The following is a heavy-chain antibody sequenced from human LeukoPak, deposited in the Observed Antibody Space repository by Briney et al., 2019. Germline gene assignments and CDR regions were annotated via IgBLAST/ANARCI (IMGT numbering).Heavy chain of an antibody. CDR1: GFTFSSYA. Sequence: GGSLRLSCAASGFTFSSYAMSWVRQAPGKGLEWVSAISGSGGSTYYADSVKGRFTISRDNSKNTLYLQMNSLRAEDTAVCYCAKSKRCSSTSCYTALDYWGQEPWSPSPQ. J-gene: IGHJ4*01. CDR3: AKSKRCSSTSCYTALDY. CDR2: ISGSGGST. V-gene: IGHV3-23*01. D-gene: IGHD2-2*02.